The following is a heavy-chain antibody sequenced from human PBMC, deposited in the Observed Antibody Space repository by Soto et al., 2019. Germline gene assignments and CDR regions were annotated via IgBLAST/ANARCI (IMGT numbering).Heavy chain of an antibody. CDR2: IYTGGNT. CDR3: AREGDDRHFFFDS. D-gene: IGHD3-3*02. V-gene: IGHV4-4*07. J-gene: IGHJ4*02. CDR1: GRSMISYY. Sequence: SETLSLTCNVSGRSMISYYWSWIRQPAGKGLEWIGRIYTGGNTNYNPSLKSRVTMSVDTSKSQFSLSLTSVTAADTAVYYCAREGDDRHFFFDSWGQGTLVTVS.